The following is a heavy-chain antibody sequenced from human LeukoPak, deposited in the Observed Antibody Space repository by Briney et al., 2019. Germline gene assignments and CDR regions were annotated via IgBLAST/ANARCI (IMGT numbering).Heavy chain of an antibody. Sequence: SVXVSCKASGGTFSSYAISWVRQAPGQGLEWMGGIIPIFGTANYAQKFQGRVTITADKSTSTAYMELSSLRSEDTAVYYCARDNGWQYCSGGSCYLLDYWGQGTLVTVSS. J-gene: IGHJ4*02. CDR2: IIPIFGTA. D-gene: IGHD2-15*01. CDR3: ARDNGWQYCSGGSCYLLDY. CDR1: GGTFSSYA. V-gene: IGHV1-69*06.